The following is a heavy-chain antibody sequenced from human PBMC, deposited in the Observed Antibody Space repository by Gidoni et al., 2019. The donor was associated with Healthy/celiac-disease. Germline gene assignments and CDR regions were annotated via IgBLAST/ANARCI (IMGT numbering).Heavy chain of an antibody. J-gene: IGHJ4*02. CDR1: GFTFSSCS. CDR3: ARDRYCSGGSCYPLGY. D-gene: IGHD2-15*01. CDR2: ISSSSSYI. Sequence: EVQLVESGGGLVKPGGSLRLSCAASGFTFSSCSMNWVRQAPGKGLEWVSSISSSSSYIYYADSVKGRFTISRDNAKNSLYLQMNSLRAEDTAVYYCARDRYCSGGSCYPLGYWGQGTLVTVSS. V-gene: IGHV3-21*01.